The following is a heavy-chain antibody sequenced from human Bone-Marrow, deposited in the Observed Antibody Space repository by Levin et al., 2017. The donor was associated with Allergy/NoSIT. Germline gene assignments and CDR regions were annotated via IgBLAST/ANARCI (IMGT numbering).Heavy chain of an antibody. J-gene: IGHJ6*02. V-gene: IGHV3-48*01. CDR2: ISSSSSTI. CDR1: GFTFSSYS. Sequence: PGGSLRLSCAASGFTFSSYSMNWVRQAPGKGLEWVSYISSSSSTIYYADSVKGRFTISRDNAKNSLYLQMNSLRAEDTAVYYCARDEGHGYSSSEFRSRAYYYYYGMDVWGQGTTVTVSS. D-gene: IGHD6-6*01. CDR3: ARDEGHGYSSSEFRSRAYYYYYGMDV.